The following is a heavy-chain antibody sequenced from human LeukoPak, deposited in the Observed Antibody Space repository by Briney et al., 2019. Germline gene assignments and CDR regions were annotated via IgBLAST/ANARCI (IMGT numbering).Heavy chain of an antibody. V-gene: IGHV3-21*01. CDR3: ARQIAYYYDSSGYYTTDY. Sequence: GGSLRLSCAASGFTFSSYSMNWVRQAPGKGLEWVSSISSSSSYIYYADSVKGRFTISRDNSKDTLYLQMNSLRAEDTAVYYCARQIAYYYDSSGYYTTDYWGQGTLVTVSS. J-gene: IGHJ4*02. D-gene: IGHD3-22*01. CDR1: GFTFSSYS. CDR2: ISSSSSYI.